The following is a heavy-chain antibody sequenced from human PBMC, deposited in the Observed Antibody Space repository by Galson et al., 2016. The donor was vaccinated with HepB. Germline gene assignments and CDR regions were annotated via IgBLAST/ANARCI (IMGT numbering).Heavy chain of an antibody. CDR1: GFTFSNYW. J-gene: IGHJ4*02. D-gene: IGHD3-22*01. Sequence: SLRLSCAASGFTFSNYWMHWVRQAPGKGLVWVARLNSTGGSTAYADAVKGRFTISRDNAKNTLYLQMDSLTTEDTAVYFCARDPYYYDPSDSYSGYFDFWGQGTLVTVSS. V-gene: IGHV3-74*01. CDR2: LNSTGGST. CDR3: ARDPYYYDPSDSYSGYFDF.